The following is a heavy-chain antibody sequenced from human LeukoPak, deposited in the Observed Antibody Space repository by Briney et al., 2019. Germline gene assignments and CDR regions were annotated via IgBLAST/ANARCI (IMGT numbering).Heavy chain of an antibody. J-gene: IGHJ4*02. CDR1: GGTFSSYA. CDR3: ARDRGLTYSRGWRSYFDY. D-gene: IGHD6-19*01. CDR2: IIPIFGTA. V-gene: IGHV1-69*13. Sequence: ASVKVSCKASGGTFSSYAISWVRQAPGQGLEWMGGIIPIFGTANYAQKFQGRVTITADESTSTAYMELSSLRSEDTAVYYCARDRGLTYSRGWRSYFDYWGQGTLVTVSS.